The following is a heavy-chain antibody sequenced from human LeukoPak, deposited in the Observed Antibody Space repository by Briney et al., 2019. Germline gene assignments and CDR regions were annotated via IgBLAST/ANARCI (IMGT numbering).Heavy chain of an antibody. D-gene: IGHD1-1*01. J-gene: IGHJ4*02. CDR1: GYTFTGYY. Sequence: ASVTVSYTASGYTFTGYYMHWMRQAPGQGPEWMGWINPNSGGTNYAQKFQGRVTMTRDTSISTAYMELSNLRSDDTAVYYCTRVLPYWNPPPYDYWGQGTLVTVSS. V-gene: IGHV1-2*02. CDR3: TRVLPYWNPPPYDY. CDR2: INPNSGGT.